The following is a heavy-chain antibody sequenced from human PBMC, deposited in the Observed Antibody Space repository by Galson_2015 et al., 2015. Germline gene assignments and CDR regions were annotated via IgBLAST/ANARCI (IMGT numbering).Heavy chain of an antibody. V-gene: IGHV3-23*01. Sequence: SLRLSCAASGFTFNSYAMSWVRQAPGKGLEWVSGISGTGGRRWYADSVKGRFTISRDTSKNTLYLKLNSLRAEDTAVYFCAKEAYVYGSGSYFFAYSHYYYIDVWSTGTTVTGSS. CDR2: ISGTGGRR. CDR1: GFTFNSYA. CDR3: AKEAYVYGSGSYFFAYSHYYYIDV. D-gene: IGHD3-10*01. J-gene: IGHJ6*03.